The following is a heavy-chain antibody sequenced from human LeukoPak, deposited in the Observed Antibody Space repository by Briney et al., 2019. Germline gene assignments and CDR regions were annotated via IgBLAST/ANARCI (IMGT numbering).Heavy chain of an antibody. CDR2: IRSKANSYAT. CDR1: GFTFSGSA. J-gene: IGHJ4*02. V-gene: IGHV3-73*01. D-gene: IGHD3-10*01. CDR3: TIRTGDLDY. Sequence: GGSLKLSCAASGFTFSGSAMHWVRQASGKGLEWVGRIRSKANSYATAYAASVKGRFTIYRDDSKNTAYLQMNSLKTEDTAVYYCTIRTGDLDYWGQGTLVTVSS.